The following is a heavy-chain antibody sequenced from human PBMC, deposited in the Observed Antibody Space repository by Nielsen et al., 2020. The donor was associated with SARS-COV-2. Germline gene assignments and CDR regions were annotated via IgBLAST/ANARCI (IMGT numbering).Heavy chain of an antibody. CDR3: ARDIAPYYYGMDV. V-gene: IGHV4-39*02. D-gene: IGHD3-16*02. Sequence: SETLSLTCTVSGGSISSSSYYWGWIRQPPGKGLEWIGSIYYSGSTYYNPSLKSRVTISVDTSKNQFSLKLSSVTAADTAVYYCARDIAPYYYGMDVWGQGTTVTVSS. CDR1: GGSISSSSYY. CDR2: IYYSGST. J-gene: IGHJ6*02.